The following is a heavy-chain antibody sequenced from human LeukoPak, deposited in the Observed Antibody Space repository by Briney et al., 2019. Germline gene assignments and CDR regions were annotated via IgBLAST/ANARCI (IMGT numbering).Heavy chain of an antibody. CDR1: GFTFSSYA. CDR2: ISGSGGST. J-gene: IGHJ4*02. D-gene: IGHD3-22*01. V-gene: IGHV3-23*01. Sequence: GGSLRLSCAASGFTFSSYAMSWVRQAPGKGLEWVSAISGSGGSTYYADSVKGRFTISRDNSKNTLYLQMNSLRAEDTAVYYCAKDLSITMIVVVITKGPFDYWGQGTLVTVSS. CDR3: AKDLSITMIVVVITKGPFDY.